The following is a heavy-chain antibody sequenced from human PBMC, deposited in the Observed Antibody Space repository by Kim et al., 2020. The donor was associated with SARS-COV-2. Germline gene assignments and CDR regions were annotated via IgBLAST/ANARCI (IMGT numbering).Heavy chain of an antibody. CDR1: GFTFSSYA. Sequence: GGSLRLSCAASGFTFSSYAMHWVRQAPGKGLEWVAVISYDGSNKYYADSVKGRFTISRDNSKNTLYLQMNSLRAEDTAVYYCARDFLWFGEPYYYGMDVWGQGTTVTVSS. V-gene: IGHV3-30*04. CDR3: ARDFLWFGEPYYYGMDV. CDR2: ISYDGSNK. J-gene: IGHJ6*02. D-gene: IGHD3-10*01.